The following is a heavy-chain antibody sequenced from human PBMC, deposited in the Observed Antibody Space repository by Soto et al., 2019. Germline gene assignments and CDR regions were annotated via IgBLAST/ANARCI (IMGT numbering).Heavy chain of an antibody. J-gene: IGHJ6*02. CDR2: IYYSANT. CDR1: GGSISSGGYY. D-gene: IGHD3-16*01. Sequence: QVQLQESGPGLVKPSQTLSLTCSVSGGSISSGGYYWSWIRQPPGKGLEWIGYIYYSANTHYNPSLKGRVSISADTSKNKFYTNLSSVTAADTAVYYCAKSGGNSYYYGMDVWGQGTTVTVSS. V-gene: IGHV4-31*02. CDR3: AKSGGNSYYYGMDV.